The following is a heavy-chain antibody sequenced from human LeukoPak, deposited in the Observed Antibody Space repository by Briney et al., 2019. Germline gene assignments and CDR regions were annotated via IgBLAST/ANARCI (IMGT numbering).Heavy chain of an antibody. CDR1: GLTFSSYG. CDR3: AKVNIVATSGMDV. Sequence: GGSLRLSWAASGLTFSSYGMDWVRQAPGKGLEWEAVISYDGSNKYYADSVKGRFTISRDNSKNTLYLQMNSLRAEDTAVYYCAKVNIVATSGMDVWGKGTTVTVSS. D-gene: IGHD5-12*01. V-gene: IGHV3-30*18. CDR2: ISYDGSNK. J-gene: IGHJ6*04.